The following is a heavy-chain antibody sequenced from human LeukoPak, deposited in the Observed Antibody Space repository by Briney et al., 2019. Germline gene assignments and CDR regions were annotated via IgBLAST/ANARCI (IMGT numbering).Heavy chain of an antibody. Sequence: GGSLRLSCAASGFTFDDYAMHWVRQAPGKGLEGVSGVSWNSGSIDYADSVKGRFTISRDNAKNSLYLQMNSLRAEDTALYYCAKDMGAWDSSGYYDYWGQGTLVTVSS. J-gene: IGHJ4*02. CDR2: VSWNSGSI. D-gene: IGHD3-22*01. CDR1: GFTFDDYA. V-gene: IGHV3-9*01. CDR3: AKDMGAWDSSGYYDY.